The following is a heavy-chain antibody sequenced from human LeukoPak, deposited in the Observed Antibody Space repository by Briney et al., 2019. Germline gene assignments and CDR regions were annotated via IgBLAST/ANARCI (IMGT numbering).Heavy chain of an antibody. D-gene: IGHD2-2*02. Sequence: PGGSLRLSCAASGFTFSSYSMNWVRQAPGKGLEWVSSISSSSSYIYYADSVKGRFTISRDNSKNSLYLQMNSLRAEDTAVYYCARDGPVPAAIGGYYWGQGTQVTVSS. V-gene: IGHV3-21*01. CDR1: GFTFSSYS. CDR3: ARDGPVPAAIGGYY. CDR2: ISSSSSYI. J-gene: IGHJ4*02.